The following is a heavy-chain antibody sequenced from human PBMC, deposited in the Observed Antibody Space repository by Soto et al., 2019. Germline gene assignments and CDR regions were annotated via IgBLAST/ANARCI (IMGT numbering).Heavy chain of an antibody. CDR2: IYYSGST. J-gene: IGHJ5*02. V-gene: IGHV4-59*02. CDR1: GGSVSSYY. D-gene: IGHD3-10*01. CDR3: ARVPRLSVVRGLIIRSWSDP. Sequence: PSETLSLTCTVSGGSVSSYYWSWIRQPPGKGLEWIGYIYYSGSTNYNPSLKSRVTISVDKSKNQCSLKLNSVTAADTAVYYCARVPRLSVVRGLIIRSWSDPWGQGTLVTVSS.